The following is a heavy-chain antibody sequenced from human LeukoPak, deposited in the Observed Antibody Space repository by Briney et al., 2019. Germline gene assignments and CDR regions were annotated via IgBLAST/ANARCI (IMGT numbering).Heavy chain of an antibody. CDR2: ISYDGSNK. CDR3: ASIVVVVAAFDY. J-gene: IGHJ4*02. Sequence: GRSLRLSCAASGFTFSSYAMHWVRQAPGKGLEWVAVISYDGSNKYYADSVKGRFTISRDNSKNTLYLQMNSLRAEDTAVYYCASIVVVVAAFDYWGQGTLVTVSS. V-gene: IGHV3-30-3*01. CDR1: GFTFSSYA. D-gene: IGHD2-15*01.